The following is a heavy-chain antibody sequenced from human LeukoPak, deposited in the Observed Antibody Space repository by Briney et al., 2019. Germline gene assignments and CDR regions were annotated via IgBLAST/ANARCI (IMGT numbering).Heavy chain of an antibody. CDR2: INAGNGNT. V-gene: IGHV1-3*01. D-gene: IGHD5-18*01. CDR3: ARDQVQYSYGYLWGSTITGEYYMDV. J-gene: IGHJ6*03. CDR1: GYTFSSYD. Sequence: ASVKVSCKASGYTFSSYDMHWVRQAPGQRLEWMGWINAGNGNTKYSQEFQGRVTITRDTSISTAYMELSRLRSDDTAVYYCARDQVQYSYGYLWGSTITGEYYMDVWGKGTTVTIPS.